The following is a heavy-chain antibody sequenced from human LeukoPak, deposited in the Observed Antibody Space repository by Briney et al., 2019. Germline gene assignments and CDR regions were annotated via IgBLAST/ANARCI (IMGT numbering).Heavy chain of an antibody. D-gene: IGHD3-10*01. CDR2: IKQDGSEK. J-gene: IGHJ6*03. Sequence: PGGSLRLSCAASGFTFSSYWMSWVRQAPGKGLEWVANIKQDGSEKYYVDSVKGRFTISRDNAKNSLYLQMNSLRAEDTAVYYCARRYGSGIYYYMDVWGKGTTVTISS. CDR1: GFTFSSYW. CDR3: ARRYGSGIYYYMDV. V-gene: IGHV3-7*01.